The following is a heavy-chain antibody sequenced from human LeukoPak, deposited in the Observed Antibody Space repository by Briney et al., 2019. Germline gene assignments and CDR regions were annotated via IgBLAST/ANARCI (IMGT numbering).Heavy chain of an antibody. D-gene: IGHD3-22*01. Sequence: GGSLRLSCAASGFTFRSYAMNWVRQAPGKGLEWVSVISGSGSSTYYADSVKGRFTISRDNSKNTLYLQMNSLRAEDTAVYYCAGDSSGYDYWGQGTLVTVSS. J-gene: IGHJ4*02. V-gene: IGHV3-23*01. CDR1: GFTFRSYA. CDR2: ISGSGSST. CDR3: AGDSSGYDY.